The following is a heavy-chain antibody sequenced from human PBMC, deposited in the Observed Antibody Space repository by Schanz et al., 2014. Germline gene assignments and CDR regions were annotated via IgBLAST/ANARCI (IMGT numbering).Heavy chain of an antibody. CDR1: GFTFSDHY. Sequence: VQLVESGGGLVQPGGSLRLSCAASGFTFSDHYMDWVRQAPGKGLEWVAAISYDGSNQYYTDSVKGRFTVSRDNSKNTVYLQMNSLRAEDTAVYYCAKEESPPSLVDYWGQGTLVTVSS. CDR2: ISYDGSNQ. J-gene: IGHJ4*02. CDR3: AKEESPPSLVDY. V-gene: IGHV3-30*18.